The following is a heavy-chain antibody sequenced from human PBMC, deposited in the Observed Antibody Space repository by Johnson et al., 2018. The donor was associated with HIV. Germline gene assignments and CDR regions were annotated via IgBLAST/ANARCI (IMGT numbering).Heavy chain of an antibody. CDR3: ARDRQLTVTYAFDI. CDR2: ITSNGDSP. CDR1: GFTFSSYA. J-gene: IGHJ3*02. V-gene: IGHV3-64*01. D-gene: IGHD4-17*01. Sequence: EVQLVESGGGLVQPGGSLRLSCAASGFTFSSYAMHWVRQAPGKGLEYVSAITSNGDSPYYANSVKGRFTISRDNSKNKLYLQMNSLRAEDTAVYYCARDRQLTVTYAFDIWGKGTMVTVSA.